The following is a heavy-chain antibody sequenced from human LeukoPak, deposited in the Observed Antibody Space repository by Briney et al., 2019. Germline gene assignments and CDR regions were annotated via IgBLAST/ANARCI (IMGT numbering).Heavy chain of an antibody. V-gene: IGHV4-59*08. D-gene: IGHD2-15*01. Sequence: SETLSLTCTVSGGSISSYYWSWIRQPPGKGLEWIGLVYYSGSTNYNPSLKSRVTISVDTSKNQFSLKLSSVTAADTAVYYCARSYCSGGSCYADGFDIWGQGTMVTVSS. J-gene: IGHJ3*02. CDR3: ARSYCSGGSCYADGFDI. CDR2: VYYSGST. CDR1: GGSISSYY.